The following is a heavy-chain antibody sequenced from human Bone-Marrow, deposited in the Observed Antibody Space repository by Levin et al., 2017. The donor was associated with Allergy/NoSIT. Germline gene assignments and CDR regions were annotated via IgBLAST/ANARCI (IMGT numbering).Heavy chain of an antibody. J-gene: IGHJ3*01. Sequence: GGSLRLSCSASDFTFSNFPMHWVRQAPGKGLEWVGLISYDGSKTHYADSVKGRITISRDNSKNTVFLQMNSLKVDDTAVYYCARPRRPLYETYAFDVWGQGTMVIVSS. D-gene: IGHD2-8*01. CDR1: DFTFSNFP. CDR2: ISYDGSKT. V-gene: IGHV3-30-3*01. CDR3: ARPRRPLYETYAFDV.